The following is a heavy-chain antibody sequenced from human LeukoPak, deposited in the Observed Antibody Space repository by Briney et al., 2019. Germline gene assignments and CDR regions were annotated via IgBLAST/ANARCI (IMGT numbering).Heavy chain of an antibody. V-gene: IGHV3-30*15. CDR1: GFTLTYYA. Sequence: GGSLRLSCAASGFTLTYYAMHWVRQAPGKGLEWVAVTSYDGNKRYYADSVKGRFTISRDSSKNTLYLQMSSLRAEDTAVYYCARSSYDYGGIEGPFDYWGQGTLVTVSS. CDR2: TSYDGNKR. J-gene: IGHJ4*02. CDR3: ARSSYDYGGIEGPFDY. D-gene: IGHD4-23*01.